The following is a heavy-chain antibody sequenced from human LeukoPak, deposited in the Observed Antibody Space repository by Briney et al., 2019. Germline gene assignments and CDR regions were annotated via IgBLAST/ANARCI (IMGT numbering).Heavy chain of an antibody. Sequence: PSETLSLTCAVSGGSISSYYWSWIRQPPGKGLEWIGYIYYSGSTNYNPSLKSRVTISVDTSKNQFSLKLSSVTAADTAAYYCAREGGSGYYPSPLGFDYWGQGTLVTVSS. J-gene: IGHJ4*02. CDR2: IYYSGST. V-gene: IGHV4-59*01. D-gene: IGHD3-22*01. CDR3: AREGGSGYYPSPLGFDY. CDR1: GGSISSYY.